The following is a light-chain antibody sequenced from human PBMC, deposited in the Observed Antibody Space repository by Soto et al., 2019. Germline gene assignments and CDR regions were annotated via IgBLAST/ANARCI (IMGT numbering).Light chain of an antibody. CDR1: QNIDRW. CDR3: QQYGTSPT. V-gene: IGKV3-20*01. CDR2: GAS. J-gene: IGKJ5*01. Sequence: TQSPSTLSASVGDRVTITCRASQNIDRWLAWYQQKPGQAPRLLIYGASSRATGIPDRFSGSGSGTDFTLTISRLEPEDFAVYSCQQYGTSPTFGQGTRLEIK.